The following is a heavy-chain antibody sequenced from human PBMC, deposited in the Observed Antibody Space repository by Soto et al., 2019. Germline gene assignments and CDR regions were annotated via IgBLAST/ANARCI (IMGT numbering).Heavy chain of an antibody. CDR1: GGSFSGYY. D-gene: IGHD3-10*01. V-gene: IGHV4-34*01. CDR2: TNHTGST. Sequence: SETLSLTCAVYGGSFSGYYWSWIRQSPGCGLEWIGETNHTGSTNSNPSLKSRVTISVDTSKNQFSLSLRSLTAADTAMYYCVRGISLVVDVQRDAPDTTYFDSWGQGTLVTVST. J-gene: IGHJ4*02. CDR3: VRGISLVVDVQRDAPDTTYFDS.